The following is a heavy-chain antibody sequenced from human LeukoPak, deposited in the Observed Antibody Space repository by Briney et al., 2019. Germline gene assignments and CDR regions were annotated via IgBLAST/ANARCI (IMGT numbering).Heavy chain of an antibody. CDR1: GYIFFGYY. Sequence: ASVKVSCKASGYIFFGYYMYWVRQAPGQGLEWMGWINPNNGRTKIAQKFQGWVIMTRDTSISTAYMELSRLKSDDTAVYYCARRAHNSGFDLWGQGTLVTVSS. V-gene: IGHV1-2*04. J-gene: IGHJ4*02. CDR3: ARRAHNSGFDL. CDR2: INPNNGRT. D-gene: IGHD3-22*01.